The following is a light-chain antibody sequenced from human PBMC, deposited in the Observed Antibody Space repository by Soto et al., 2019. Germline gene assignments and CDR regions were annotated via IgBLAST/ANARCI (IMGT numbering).Light chain of an antibody. CDR1: HGISSY. CDR3: QQLNSYPRT. Sequence: DIQLTQSPSFLSASVGDIVTITCRASHGISSYLAWYQQKPGKAPNLLIYAASTFQSGVPSRFSGSGTWTKLTITIRRLQPEDFSTYYCQQLNSYPRTFGQGTKLEIK. V-gene: IGKV1-9*01. J-gene: IGKJ2*01. CDR2: AAS.